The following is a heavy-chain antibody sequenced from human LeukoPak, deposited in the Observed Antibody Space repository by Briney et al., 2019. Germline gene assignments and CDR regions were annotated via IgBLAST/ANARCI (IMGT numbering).Heavy chain of an antibody. CDR2: IRNDIPKDGINK. V-gene: IGHV3-30*02. CDR3: AKGDSK. D-gene: IGHD6-13*01. J-gene: IGHJ4*02. Sequence: GGSLRLICTTSGFIFSNYGVHWVRQAPGKGLEWVALIRNDIPKDGINKYYADSVRGRFTISRDNSKNTVYLQMNSLRVADTAMYYCAKGDSKWGEATLVTVSS. CDR1: GFIFSNYG.